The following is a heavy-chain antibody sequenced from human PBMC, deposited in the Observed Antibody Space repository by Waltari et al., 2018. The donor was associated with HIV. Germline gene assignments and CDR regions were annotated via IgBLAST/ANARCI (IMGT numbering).Heavy chain of an antibody. CDR2: MSDDGSKR. V-gene: IGHV3-30*03. Sequence: QVQVVESGGGVVQPGRSLRLSCAASGFRFNDHGMHWVRQTPGKGLEGGALMSDDGSKRFYAESVRGRFVVSRDNSKKIFYLQMNSLRPDDTAVYFCARDSSRVLWFGESLPTWGQGTLVSVSP. J-gene: IGHJ4*02. CDR3: ARDSSRVLWFGESLPT. D-gene: IGHD3-10*01. CDR1: GFRFNDHG.